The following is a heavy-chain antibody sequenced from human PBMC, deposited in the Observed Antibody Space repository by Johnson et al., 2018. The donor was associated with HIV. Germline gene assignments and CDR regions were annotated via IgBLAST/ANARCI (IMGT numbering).Heavy chain of an antibody. CDR1: GFTFSSFG. Sequence: QVQLVESGGGVVQPGGSLRLSCAASGFTFSSFGMNWVRQAPDKGLEWVAFIRNDGSDKYYADSVKGRFTVSRDNSKNTLYLQMNSLRAEDTAVYYCAKGLLIAAAHDAFDIWGQGTMVTVSS. CDR2: IRNDGSDK. V-gene: IGHV3-30*02. D-gene: IGHD6-13*01. CDR3: AKGLLIAAAHDAFDI. J-gene: IGHJ3*02.